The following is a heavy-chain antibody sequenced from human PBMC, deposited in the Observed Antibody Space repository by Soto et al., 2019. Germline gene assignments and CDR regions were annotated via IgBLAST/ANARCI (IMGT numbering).Heavy chain of an antibody. CDR3: AAPRGSYYRVDYYYGMDV. D-gene: IGHD1-26*01. V-gene: IGHV1-58*01. CDR1: GFTFTSSA. Sequence: ASVKVSCKASGFTFTSSAVQWVRQARGQRLEWIGWIVVGSGNTNYARKFQERVTITRDMSTSTAYMELSSLRSEDTAVYYCAAPRGSYYRVDYYYGMDVWGQGTTVTVSS. J-gene: IGHJ6*02. CDR2: IVVGSGNT.